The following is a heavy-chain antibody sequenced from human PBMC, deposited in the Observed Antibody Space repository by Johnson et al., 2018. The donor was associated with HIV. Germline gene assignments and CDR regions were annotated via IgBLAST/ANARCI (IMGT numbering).Heavy chain of an antibody. Sequence: QVHLVESGGGVVQPGRSLRLSCAASGFTFSSYGMHWVRQAPGKGLEWVAVIFSDENYKYYVDSVKGRFTISRDNAKNTLYLQMNSLRAEDTALYYCATVYYDILTGYYYDAFDIWGQGTMVTVSS. V-gene: IGHV3-33*03. J-gene: IGHJ3*02. CDR1: GFTFSSYG. CDR3: ATVYYDILTGYYYDAFDI. D-gene: IGHD3-9*01. CDR2: IFSDENYK.